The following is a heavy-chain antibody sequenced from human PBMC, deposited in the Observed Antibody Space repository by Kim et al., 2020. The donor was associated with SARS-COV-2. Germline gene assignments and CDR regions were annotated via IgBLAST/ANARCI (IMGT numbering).Heavy chain of an antibody. CDR2: ISYDGSNK. Sequence: GRSLRLSCAASGFTFSSYAMHWVRQAPGKGLEWVAVISYDGSNKYYADSVKGRFTISRDNSKNTLYLQMNSLRAEDTAVYYCARDSYEVTRGGWLRYWGQGTLVTVSS. V-gene: IGHV3-30-3*01. CDR1: GFTFSSYA. CDR3: ARDSYEVTRGGWLRY. J-gene: IGHJ4*02. D-gene: IGHD2-21*02.